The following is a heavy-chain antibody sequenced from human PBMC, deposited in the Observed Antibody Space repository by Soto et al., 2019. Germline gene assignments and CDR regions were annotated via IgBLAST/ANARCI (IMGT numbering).Heavy chain of an antibody. V-gene: IGHV1-3*01. CDR3: ARDVLVKVVPAAIPRDPYYYYYYGMDV. CDR2: INAGNGNT. Sequence: ASVKVSCKASGYTFTSYAMHWVRQAPGQRLEWMGWINAGNGNTKYSQKFQGRVTITRDTSASTAYMELSSLRSEDTAVYYCARDVLVKVVPAAIPRDPYYYYYYGMDVWGQGTTVTVSS. J-gene: IGHJ6*02. D-gene: IGHD2-2*02. CDR1: GYTFTSYA.